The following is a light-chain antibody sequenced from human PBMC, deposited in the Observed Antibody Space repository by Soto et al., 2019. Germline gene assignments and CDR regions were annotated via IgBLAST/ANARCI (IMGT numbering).Light chain of an antibody. CDR2: TNR. Sequence: QSVLTQSPSVSGAPGQRVNISCTGSSSNIGTGYDVHWYQQLPGTAPKLLIYTNRHRPSGVPDRFSGSKSVTSASLAITGLQAEDEADYYCQSYDSSLSGLVFGGGTKLTVL. V-gene: IGLV1-40*01. CDR3: QSYDSSLSGLV. J-gene: IGLJ2*01. CDR1: SSNIGTGYD.